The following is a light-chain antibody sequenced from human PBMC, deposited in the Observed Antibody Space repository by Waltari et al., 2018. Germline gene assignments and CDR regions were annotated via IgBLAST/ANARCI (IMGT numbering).Light chain of an antibody. Sequence: SYVLTQPPSVSLAPGQTATITCGGSNIGSTSVSGYSQKTGQAPVLIIHFARDWPSGIPERFSASNSGNTATLTIGGVEAGDEADYYCQVWDSGSDRSGVVFGGGTKLTVL. J-gene: IGLJ2*01. V-gene: IGLV3-21*04. CDR2: FAR. CDR3: QVWDSGSDRSGVV. CDR1: NIGSTS.